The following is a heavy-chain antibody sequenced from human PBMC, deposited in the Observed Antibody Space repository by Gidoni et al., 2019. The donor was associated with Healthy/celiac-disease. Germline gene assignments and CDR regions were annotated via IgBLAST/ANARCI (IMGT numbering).Heavy chain of an antibody. Sequence: EVQLVESGGGLVQPGGSLKLSCAASGFTFSGSAMHWVRQASGKGLEWVGRIRSKANSSATAYAASVKGRFTISRDDSKNTAYLQMNSLKTEDTAVYYCTTSGIAVAGTDYWGQGTLVTVSS. J-gene: IGHJ4*02. V-gene: IGHV3-73*01. CDR3: TTSGIAVAGTDY. CDR1: GFTFSGSA. CDR2: IRSKANSSAT. D-gene: IGHD6-19*01.